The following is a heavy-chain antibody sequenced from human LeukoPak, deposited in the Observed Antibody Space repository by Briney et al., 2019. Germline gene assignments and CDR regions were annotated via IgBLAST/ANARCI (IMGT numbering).Heavy chain of an antibody. Sequence: PSETLSLTCTVSGRSVISGSYYWSWIRQPPGKGLEWIGYVSHRGNTNYNPSLKSRVTISKDTSKNQFSLNLSSVTAADTAVYYCVREHDWGDFDFWGQGTLVTVSS. CDR2: VSHRGNT. J-gene: IGHJ4*02. D-gene: IGHD3-9*01. CDR1: GRSVISGSYY. V-gene: IGHV4-61*01. CDR3: VREHDWGDFDF.